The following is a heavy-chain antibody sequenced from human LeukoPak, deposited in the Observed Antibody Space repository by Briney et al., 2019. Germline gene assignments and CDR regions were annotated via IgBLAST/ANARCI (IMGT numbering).Heavy chain of an antibody. CDR2: INDRGRT. V-gene: IGHV4-34*01. CDR1: GGSFSGYH. CDR3: ARDPTTVVTLPYYFGF. Sequence: PSETLSLTCAVHGGSFSGYHWNWIRQSPGKGLEWIGEINDRGRTNYNPSLKSRVTLSVDTSKKQFSLKLSSVTAADTAVYYCARDPTTVVTLPYYFGFWGQGTLVTVSS. J-gene: IGHJ4*02. D-gene: IGHD4-23*01.